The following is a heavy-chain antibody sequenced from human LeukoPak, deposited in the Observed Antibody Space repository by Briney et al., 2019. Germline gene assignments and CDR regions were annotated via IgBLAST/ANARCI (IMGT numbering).Heavy chain of an antibody. CDR1: GFTFSSYA. V-gene: IGHV3-30*04. J-gene: IGHJ4*02. CDR3: ARDRSSGWYYFDY. D-gene: IGHD6-19*01. Sequence: GGSLRLSCAASGFTFSSYAMHWVRQAPGKGLEWVAVISYDGSNKYYADSVKGRFTISRDNSKNTLYLQMISLRAEDTAVYYGARDRSSGWYYFDYWGQGTLVTVSS. CDR2: ISYDGSNK.